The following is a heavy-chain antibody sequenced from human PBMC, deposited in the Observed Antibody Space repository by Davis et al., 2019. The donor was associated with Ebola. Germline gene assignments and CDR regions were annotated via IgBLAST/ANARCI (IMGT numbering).Heavy chain of an antibody. CDR1: GYTFTHYG. D-gene: IGHD6-19*01. CDR3: ATGIGVAGTSYFDP. CDR2: ITPNLDIT. V-gene: IGHV1-69*04. J-gene: IGHJ5*02. Sequence: SVQVSCKASGYTFTHYGITWVRQAPGQGLEWMGRITPNLDITHPAQNFQGRVTIIADKSSNTVYMGLASLRSEDTAVYYCATGIGVAGTSYFDPWGQGTLVTVSS.